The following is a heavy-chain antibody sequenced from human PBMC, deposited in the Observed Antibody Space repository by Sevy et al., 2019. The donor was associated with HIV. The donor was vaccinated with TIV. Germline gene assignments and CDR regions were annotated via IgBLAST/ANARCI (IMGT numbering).Heavy chain of an antibody. CDR1: GFSISGYG. D-gene: IGHD6-19*01. Sequence: GGSLRLSCAASGFSISGYGMHWVRQAPGKGLEWVAVIWYDGTNREYAYSVKGRFTISRDNSKNTLYLQMNSLRVEDTAGYYCAREDIRVAGIGYYFHSWGQGTLVTVSS. V-gene: IGHV3-33*01. J-gene: IGHJ4*02. CDR2: IWYDGTNR. CDR3: AREDIRVAGIGYYFHS.